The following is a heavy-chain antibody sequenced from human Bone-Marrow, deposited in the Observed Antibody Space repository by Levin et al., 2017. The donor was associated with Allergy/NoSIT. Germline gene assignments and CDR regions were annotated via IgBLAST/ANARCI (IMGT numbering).Heavy chain of an antibody. CDR3: VPGIAVTGSPTDY. Sequence: PGESLKISCAASGFTFSSYDMSWVRQAPGKGLEWVSAIRGSASKTFYADSVKGRFTISRDNSKNTVSLQMNSLRAEDTAIYYCVPGIAVTGSPTDYWGQGTLVTVSS. CDR2: IRGSASKT. D-gene: IGHD6-19*01. V-gene: IGHV3-23*01. CDR1: GFTFSSYD. J-gene: IGHJ4*02.